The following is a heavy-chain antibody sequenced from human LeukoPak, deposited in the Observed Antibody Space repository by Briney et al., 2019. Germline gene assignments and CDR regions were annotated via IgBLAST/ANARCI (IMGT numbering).Heavy chain of an antibody. Sequence: GGSLRLSCAASGFTCSNCGMHWVRQAPGKGLEWVAVIWYDGSYKYYADSVKGRFTISRDNSKNTLYLQMNSLRAEDTAVYYCAKDFYVGPVLARYFDYWGQGTLVTVSS. CDR3: AKDFYVGPVLARYFDY. V-gene: IGHV3-33*06. CDR2: IWYDGSYK. CDR1: GFTCSNCG. J-gene: IGHJ4*02. D-gene: IGHD2-8*02.